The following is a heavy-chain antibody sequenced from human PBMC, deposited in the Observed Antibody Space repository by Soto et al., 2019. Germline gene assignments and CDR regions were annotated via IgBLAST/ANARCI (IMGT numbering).Heavy chain of an antibody. D-gene: IGHD2-2*01. V-gene: IGHV4-39*01. CDR2: IYYSGST. J-gene: IGHJ6*02. CDR1: GGSISSSSYY. CDR3: ARAPAENYYYYGMDV. Sequence: SETLSLTCTVSGGSISSSSYYWGWIRQPPGKGLEWIGSIYYSGSTYYNPSLKSRVTISVDTSKNQFSLKLSSVTAADTAVYYCARAPAENYYYYGMDVWGQGTTVTVSS.